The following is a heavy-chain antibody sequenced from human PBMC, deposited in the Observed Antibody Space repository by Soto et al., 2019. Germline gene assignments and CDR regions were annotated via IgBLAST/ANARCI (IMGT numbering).Heavy chain of an antibody. V-gene: IGHV3-74*03. D-gene: IGHD6-13*01. CDR3: ARGGLQHALDV. CDR1: GFTFSNYW. CDR2: VNNDGTDT. J-gene: IGHJ6*02. Sequence: EMQLVESGGGLVQPGGSLRLSCAASGFTFSNYWMYWVRQAPGKGLVWVSRVNNDGTDTTHADSVKGRFTVSRDNAENTLYLQMNSLRAEDTAVYYCARGGLQHALDVWGQGSTVTVSS.